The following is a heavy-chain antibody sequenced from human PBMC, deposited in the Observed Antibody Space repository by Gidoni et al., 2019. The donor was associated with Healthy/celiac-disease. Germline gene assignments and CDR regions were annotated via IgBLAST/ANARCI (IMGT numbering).Heavy chain of an antibody. D-gene: IGHD4-17*01. J-gene: IGHJ2*01. Sequence: EVQLVESGGGLVQPGRSLRLSCAASGFTFDDYAMHWVRQAPGKGLEWVSGISWNSCSIGYADSVKGRFTISRDNAKNSLYLQMNSLRAEDTALYYCAKDISSGYGDYGNWYFDLWGRGTLVTVSS. CDR3: AKDISSGYGDYGNWYFDL. CDR2: ISWNSCSI. CDR1: GFTFDDYA. V-gene: IGHV3-9*01.